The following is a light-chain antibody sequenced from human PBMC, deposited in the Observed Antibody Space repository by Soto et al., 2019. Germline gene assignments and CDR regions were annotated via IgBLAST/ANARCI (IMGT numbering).Light chain of an antibody. CDR1: SSNIGNNA. Sequence: QSVLTQPPSASGTPGQRVTISCSGSSSNIGNNAVNWFQQLPGTAPKLLIYNNNQRRSGVPDRFSGSKSGTSASLAISGLQSEDEGDYYCAAWDDSLNGHVVFGGGTKLTVL. J-gene: IGLJ2*01. CDR2: NNN. V-gene: IGLV1-44*01. CDR3: AAWDDSLNGHVV.